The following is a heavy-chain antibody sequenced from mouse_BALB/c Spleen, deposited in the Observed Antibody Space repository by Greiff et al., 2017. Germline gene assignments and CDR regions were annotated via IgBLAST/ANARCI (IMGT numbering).Heavy chain of an antibody. J-gene: IGHJ2*01. CDR1: GFTFSSFG. D-gene: IGHD2-3*01. V-gene: IGHV5-17*02. Sequence: EVKVVESGGGLVQPGGSRKLSCAASGFTFSSFGMHWVRQAPEKGLEWVAYISSGSSTIYYADTVKGRFTISRDNPKNTLFLQMTSLRSEDTAMYYCARDDGYYSDYWGQGTTLTVSS. CDR3: ARDDGYYSDY. CDR2: ISSGSSTI.